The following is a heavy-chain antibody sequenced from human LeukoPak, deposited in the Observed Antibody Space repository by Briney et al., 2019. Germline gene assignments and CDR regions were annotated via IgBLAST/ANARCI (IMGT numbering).Heavy chain of an antibody. CDR1: GGSISSGDYY. CDR3: AQTGRELVREDY. CDR2: IYYSGST. J-gene: IGHJ4*02. Sequence: ASETLSLTCTVSGGSISSGDYYWSWIRQPPGKGLEWIGYIYYSGSTYYNPSLKSRVTISVDTSKNQFSLKLSSVTAADTAVYYCAQTGRELVREDYWGQGTLVTVSS. V-gene: IGHV4-30-4*02. D-gene: IGHD6-13*01.